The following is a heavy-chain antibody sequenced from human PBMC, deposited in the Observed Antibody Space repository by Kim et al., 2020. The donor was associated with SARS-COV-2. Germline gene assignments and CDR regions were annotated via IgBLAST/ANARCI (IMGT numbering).Heavy chain of an antibody. CDR3: ASGSGYSLRSP. CDR1: GDSISSNNW. V-gene: IGHV4-4*02. Sequence: SETLSLTCSISGDSISSNNWWNWVRQTPGKGLEWIGEIYHTGSVNYSPSLKSRVTMSIDKSNNQFSLELSSVTAADTAVYYCASGSGYSLRSPWGQGTLV. D-gene: IGHD3-22*01. CDR2: IYHTGSV. J-gene: IGHJ5*02.